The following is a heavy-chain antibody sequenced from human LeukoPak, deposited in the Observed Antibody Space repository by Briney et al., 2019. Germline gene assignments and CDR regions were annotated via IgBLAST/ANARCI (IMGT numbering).Heavy chain of an antibody. V-gene: IGHV3-15*01. CDR1: GVTFSNAW. Sequence: KSGGSLRLSCADSGVTFSNAWMTWVCQAPGEGLRWGWRIKTRTDCGTTVYAAPVKVRFIISRDDSNITLYLQMNSLETEDTAVYYCTTRPLPNGNYPLDYWGQGALVTVSS. D-gene: IGHD4-17*01. CDR2: IKTRTDCGTT. CDR3: TTRPLPNGNYPLDY. J-gene: IGHJ4*02.